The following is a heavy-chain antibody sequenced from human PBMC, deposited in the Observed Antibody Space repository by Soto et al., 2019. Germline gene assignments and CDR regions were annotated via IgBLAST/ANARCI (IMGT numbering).Heavy chain of an antibody. V-gene: IGHV3-30*18. J-gene: IGHJ5*02. CDR1: GFTFSSYA. CDR3: AKTPWEKYYSSWFDH. CDR2: MSSDGTNK. Sequence: QVQLVESGGGVVQPGTSLRLSCAASGFTFSSYAVHWVRQAPGEGLEWVAAMSSDGTNKYYADSVKGRFTISRDNSQNTLYLQMNSLRAEDTAVYYCAKTPWEKYYSSWFDHWGQGTLVTVSS. D-gene: IGHD1-26*01.